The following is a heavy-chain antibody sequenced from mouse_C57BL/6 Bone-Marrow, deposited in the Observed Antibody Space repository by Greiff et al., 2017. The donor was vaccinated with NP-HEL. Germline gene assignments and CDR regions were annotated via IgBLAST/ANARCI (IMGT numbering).Heavy chain of an antibody. V-gene: IGHV5-12*01. D-gene: IGHD1-1*01. CDR3: ARRGSSYCYWYFDV. CDR2: ISNGGGST. Sequence: DVQLVESGGGLVQPGGSLKLSCAASGFTFSDYYMYWVRQTPEKRLEWVAYISNGGGSTYYPDTVKGRFTISRDNAKNTLYLQMSRLKSEDTAMYYCARRGSSYCYWYFDVWGTGTTVTVSS. CDR1: GFTFSDYY. J-gene: IGHJ1*03.